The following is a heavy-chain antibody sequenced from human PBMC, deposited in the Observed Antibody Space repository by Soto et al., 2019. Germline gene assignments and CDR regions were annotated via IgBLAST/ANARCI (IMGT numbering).Heavy chain of an antibody. V-gene: IGHV1-69*01. CDR2: LIPITGTA. J-gene: IGHJ6*02. D-gene: IGHD2-2*01. CDR3: ARSQGSSTSLEIYYYYYYGMDV. Sequence: QVQLVQSGAEVKKPGSSVKVSCKASGGTFSSYAISWVRQAPGQGLEWMGGLIPITGTANYAQKFQGRVKITADESTSTAYMELSSLRSADTAVYYCARSQGSSTSLEIYYYYYYGMDVWGQGNTVTVSS. CDR1: GGTFSSYA.